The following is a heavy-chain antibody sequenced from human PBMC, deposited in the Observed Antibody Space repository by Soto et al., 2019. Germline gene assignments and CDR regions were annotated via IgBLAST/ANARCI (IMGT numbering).Heavy chain of an antibody. CDR3: AKLNTHYFDSSGPVPLYNIDY. CDR1: GFIVSFYG. D-gene: IGHD3-22*01. CDR2: ISDDGSRK. V-gene: IGHV3-30*18. J-gene: IGHJ4*01. Sequence: QVQLVESGGGVVQPGRSLRLSCAASGFIVSFYGMHWVRQAPGKGLEWVAVISDDGSRKYYAGSVKGRFTISRDNSKNTVYLQMNSLRAEDTAVYYCAKLNTHYFDSSGPVPLYNIDYWGQGTLVTVSS.